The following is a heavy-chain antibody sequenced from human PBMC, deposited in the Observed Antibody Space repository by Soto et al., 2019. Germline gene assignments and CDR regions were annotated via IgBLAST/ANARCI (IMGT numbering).Heavy chain of an antibody. Sequence: GGSLRLSCAASGFTFSSYGMHWVRQAPGKGLEWVAVIWYDGSNKYYADSVKGRFTISRDNSKNTLYLQMNSLRAEDTAVYYCARDLYYSDSSGNFDYWGQGTLVTVSS. CDR1: GFTFSSYG. J-gene: IGHJ4*02. D-gene: IGHD3-22*01. CDR2: IWYDGSNK. CDR3: ARDLYYSDSSGNFDY. V-gene: IGHV3-33*01.